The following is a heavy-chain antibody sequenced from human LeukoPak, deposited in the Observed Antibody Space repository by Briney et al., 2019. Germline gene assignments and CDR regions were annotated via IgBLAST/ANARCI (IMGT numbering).Heavy chain of an antibody. CDR3: ARVSYYYDSSGYWVDAFDI. CDR2: ISGYNGDT. D-gene: IGHD3-22*01. Sequence: GPSVKVSCKASGYTFTSYAITWVRQAPGQGLEWIGRISGYNGDTQYAQKIQARVTVTSDTSTSTAYMELRSLRSDDTAVYYCARVSYYYDSSGYWVDAFDIWGQGTMVAVSP. V-gene: IGHV1-18*01. J-gene: IGHJ3*02. CDR1: GYTFTSYA.